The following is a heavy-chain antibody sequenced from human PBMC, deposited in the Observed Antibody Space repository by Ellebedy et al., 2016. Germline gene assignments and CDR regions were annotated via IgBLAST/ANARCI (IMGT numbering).Heavy chain of an antibody. CDR3: ATAGRPGFAFDV. CDR2: IYPVDSDI. V-gene: IGHV5-51*01. D-gene: IGHD1-1*01. CDR1: GPSFSSYY. Sequence: GESLKISCHASGPSFSSYYIAWVRQMPGKGLEWMALIYPVDSDIRKSPSFLGPVSISADMSIRTAYLHFNFLQPSDTAMYFCATAGRPGFAFDVWGRGTMVTVSS. J-gene: IGHJ3*01.